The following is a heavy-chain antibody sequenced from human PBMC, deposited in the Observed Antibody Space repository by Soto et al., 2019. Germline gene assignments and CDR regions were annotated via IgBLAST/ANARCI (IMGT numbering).Heavy chain of an antibody. CDR2: ISGSGGST. J-gene: IGHJ4*02. CDR3: AKGRFGEYFDY. D-gene: IGHD3-10*01. Sequence: EVQLLESGGGLVQPGGSLRLSCAASGFTFSSYAMSWVRQAPGKGLEWVSAISGSGGSTYYADSVKGRFTISRDNSKNTXXLQMNXXRAEXTAXXYCAKGRFGEYFDYWGQGTLVTVSS. CDR1: GFTFSSYA. V-gene: IGHV3-23*01.